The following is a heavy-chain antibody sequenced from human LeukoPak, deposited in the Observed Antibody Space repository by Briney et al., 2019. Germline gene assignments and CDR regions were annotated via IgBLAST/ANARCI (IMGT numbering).Heavy chain of an antibody. CDR1: GFTFSSYI. CDR3: ARRHYDTSGYVLDY. V-gene: IGHV3-48*01. CDR2: ISGNSSPI. J-gene: IGHJ4*02. Sequence: GGSLRLSCAASGFTFSSYIMNWVRQAPGKGLEWVSYISGNSSPIYYADSVKGRFTISRDNAKNLLYLQMNNLRAEDTAVYYCARRHYDTSGYVLDYWGQGTLVTVSS. D-gene: IGHD3-22*01.